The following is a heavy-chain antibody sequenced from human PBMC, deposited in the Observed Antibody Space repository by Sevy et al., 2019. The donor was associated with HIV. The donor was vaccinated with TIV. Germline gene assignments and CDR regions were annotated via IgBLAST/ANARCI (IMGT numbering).Heavy chain of an antibody. CDR3: ARETDNSARWLDP. D-gene: IGHD4-4*01. V-gene: IGHV3-30*02. J-gene: IGHJ5*02. CDR2: IWHDGSNK. Sequence: GGSLRLSCAASGFTFNFHGMHWVRQAPGKGLEWVAFIWHDGSNKYMADSVKGRFTISRDNSKNSLFLQMNSLTVEDTAVYYCARETDNSARWLDPWGQGTLVTVSS. CDR1: GFTFNFHG.